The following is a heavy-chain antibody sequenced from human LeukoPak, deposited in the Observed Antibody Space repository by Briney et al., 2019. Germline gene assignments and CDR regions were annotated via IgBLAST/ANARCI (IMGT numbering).Heavy chain of an antibody. CDR3: ARPRRSSSWYEFYFDY. CDR1: GFTFSSYA. Sequence: GGSLRLSCVASGFTFSSYAMHWVRQAPGKGLEWVAVISYDGSNKYYADSVKGRFTISRDNSKNTLYLQMNSLRAEDTAVYYCARPRRSSSWYEFYFDYWGQGTLVTVSS. V-gene: IGHV3-30-3*01. J-gene: IGHJ4*02. CDR2: ISYDGSNK. D-gene: IGHD6-13*01.